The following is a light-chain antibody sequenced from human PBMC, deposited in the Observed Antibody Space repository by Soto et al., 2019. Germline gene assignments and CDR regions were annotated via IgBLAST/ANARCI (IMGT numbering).Light chain of an antibody. CDR1: SSDVGAYDY. V-gene: IGLV2-8*01. CDR3: GSYADRKTFL. CDR2: EVN. Sequence: QSALTQPPSASGSPGQSVTISCTGTSSDVGAYDYVPWYQRHPGKAPKLILYEVNKRPSGIPDRFSGSKSGNTASLTVSGLQAEDEADYFCGSYADRKTFLFGGGTKLTVL. J-gene: IGLJ2*01.